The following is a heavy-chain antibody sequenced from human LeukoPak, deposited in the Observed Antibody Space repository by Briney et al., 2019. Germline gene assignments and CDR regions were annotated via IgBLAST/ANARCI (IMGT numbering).Heavy chain of an antibody. CDR1: GVTFSDYT. J-gene: IGHJ4*02. V-gene: IGHV3-23*01. Sequence: GGSLRLSCAASGVTFSDYTMSWVRQAPGKGLEWVSSITPRGDYIYYADSVKGRFTISRDNSKNTLYLQMNSLRAEDTAVYYCAKYLRPANYYDSSGYPLAYFDYWGQGTLVTVSS. D-gene: IGHD3-22*01. CDR3: AKYLRPANYYDSSGYPLAYFDY. CDR2: ITPRGDYI.